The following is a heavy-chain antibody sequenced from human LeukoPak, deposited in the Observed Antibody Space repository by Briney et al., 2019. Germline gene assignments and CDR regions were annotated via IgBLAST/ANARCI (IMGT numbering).Heavy chain of an antibody. J-gene: IGHJ4*02. CDR1: GGSISSYY. V-gene: IGHV4-4*07. CDR2: IYTSGST. Sequence: SETLSLTCTVSGGSISSYYWSWIRHPAGKGLEWIGRIYTSGSTNYNPSLKSRVTMSVDTSKNQFSLKLSSVTAADTAVYYCAREGFDGSGSYYYDYWGQGTLVTVSS. D-gene: IGHD3-10*01. CDR3: AREGFDGSGSYYYDY.